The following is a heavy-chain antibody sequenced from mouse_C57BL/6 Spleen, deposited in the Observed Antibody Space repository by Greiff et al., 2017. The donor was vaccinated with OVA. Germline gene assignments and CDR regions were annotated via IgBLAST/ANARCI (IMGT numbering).Heavy chain of an antibody. D-gene: IGHD1-1*01. CDR3: SIKEDYSGSSRAMDY. V-gene: IGHV1-9*01. CDR2: ILPGSGST. J-gene: IGHJ4*01. Sequence: QVQLQQSGAELMKPGASVKLSCKATGYTFTGYWIEWVKQRPGHGLEWIGEILPGSGSTNYNEKFKGKVTFTADTASNTAYMQISSLTTEDSSFYYCSIKEDYSGSSRAMDYWGQGTSVTVSS. CDR1: GYTFTGYW.